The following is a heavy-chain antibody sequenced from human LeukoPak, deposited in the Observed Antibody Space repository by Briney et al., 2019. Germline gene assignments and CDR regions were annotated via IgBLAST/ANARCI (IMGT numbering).Heavy chain of an antibody. CDR2: INEDGSEK. Sequence: PGGSLRLSCAASGFIFNKNWMSWVRQAPGKGLEWVANINEDGSEKNYVDSVKGRFTISRDNAKTSLYLQMNSLGVEDTAVYYCVPEPGYGESGGGQGALVTVSS. J-gene: IGHJ4*02. CDR1: GFIFNKNW. D-gene: IGHD4-17*01. V-gene: IGHV3-7*01. CDR3: VPEPGYGESG.